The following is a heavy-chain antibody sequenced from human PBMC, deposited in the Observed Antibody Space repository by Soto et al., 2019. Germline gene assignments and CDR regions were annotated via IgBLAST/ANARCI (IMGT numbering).Heavy chain of an antibody. CDR3: ARTPRAQMIVLEAATRFDY. CDR1: GYTFTTYG. V-gene: IGHV1-18*04. CDR2: ISPYNGDT. Sequence: QVQLVQSGGEVKRPGASVKVSCKASGYTFTTYGFNWVRQAPGQGLEWMGWISPYNGDTNYAQNFQGRVTLTTDTSTSTAYMELRCLTSDDTAVYYCARTPRAQMIVLEAATRFDYWGQGTLVTVSS. J-gene: IGHJ4*02. D-gene: IGHD2-15*01.